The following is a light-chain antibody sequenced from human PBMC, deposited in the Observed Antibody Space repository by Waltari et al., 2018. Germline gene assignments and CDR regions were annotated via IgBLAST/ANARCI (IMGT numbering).Light chain of an antibody. CDR1: RGISNS. CDR3: QKYDEAPRT. Sequence: DIQMTQSPSSLSASIGDRITITCRASRGISNSLAWYQQKLGKVPKLLIYDASTLHSGVSSRFSGSGAGTDFTLAINGLQPEDVATYYCQKYDEAPRTFGQGTKVEIK. V-gene: IGKV1-27*01. J-gene: IGKJ1*01. CDR2: DAS.